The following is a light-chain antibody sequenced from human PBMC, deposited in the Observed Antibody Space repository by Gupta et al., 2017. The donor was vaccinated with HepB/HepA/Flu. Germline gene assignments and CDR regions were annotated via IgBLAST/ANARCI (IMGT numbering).Light chain of an antibody. J-gene: IGLJ2*01. CDR2: DDS. Sequence: SSALTQPPSVSVAPGKTATITCGGNNIGSKSVHWYQQKSGQAPVLVVYDDSVRPSGIPDRFSGSNSGNTATLTINRVEAGDEADYYCQVWASSSDHVVFGGGTKVTVL. CDR3: QVWASSSDHVV. V-gene: IGLV3-21*03. CDR1: NIGSKS.